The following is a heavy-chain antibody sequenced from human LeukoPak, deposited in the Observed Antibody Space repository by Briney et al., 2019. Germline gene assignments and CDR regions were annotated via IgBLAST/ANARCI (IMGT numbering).Heavy chain of an antibody. J-gene: IGHJ4*02. CDR3: AKVSGGNTPADY. CDR2: ISYDGSNK. CDR1: GFTFTNYW. V-gene: IGHV3-30*18. D-gene: IGHD4-23*01. Sequence: GGSLRLSCAASGFTFTNYWMHWVRQAPGKGLEWVAVISYDGSNKYYADSVKGRFTISRDNSKNTLYLQMNSLRAEDTAVYYCAKVSGGNTPADYWGQGTLVTVSS.